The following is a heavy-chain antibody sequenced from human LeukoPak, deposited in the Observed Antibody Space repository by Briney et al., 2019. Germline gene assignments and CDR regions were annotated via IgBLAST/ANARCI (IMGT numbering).Heavy chain of an antibody. V-gene: IGHV3-30*14. CDR1: GFTFSSYA. Sequence: GGSLRLSCAASGFTFSSYAMHWVRQAPGKGLEWVAVISYDGSNKYYADSVKGRFTISRDNSKNTLYLQMNSLRAEDTAVYYCARGYNWNDLWGQGTLVTVSS. CDR3: ARGYNWNDL. CDR2: ISYDGSNK. J-gene: IGHJ5*02.